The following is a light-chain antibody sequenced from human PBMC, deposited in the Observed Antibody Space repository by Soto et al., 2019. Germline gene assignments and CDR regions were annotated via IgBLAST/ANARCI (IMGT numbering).Light chain of an antibody. Sequence: QLVLTQPPSVSGAPGQRVTISCAGSSSNIGAGYDLHWYQQLPGTAPKLLISGNSNRPSGVPDRSSGYKSGTSASMAITGVQADDEDYYYCQSYESSVSALFGGGTKLTVL. CDR2: GNS. CDR3: QSYESSVSAL. J-gene: IGLJ3*02. V-gene: IGLV1-40*01. CDR1: SSNIGAGYD.